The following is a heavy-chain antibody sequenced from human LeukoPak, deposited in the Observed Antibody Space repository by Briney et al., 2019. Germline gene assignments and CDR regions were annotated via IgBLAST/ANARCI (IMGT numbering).Heavy chain of an antibody. CDR2: ISWNSGSI. Sequence: SLRLSCAASGFTFDDYAMHWVRQAPGKGLEWVSGISWNSGSIGYADSVKGRFTISRDNAKNSLYLQMNSLRAEDTALYYCAKEDLGYGDESYYGMDVWGQETTVTVSS. J-gene: IGHJ6*02. CDR3: AKEDLGYGDESYYGMDV. CDR1: GFTFDDYA. D-gene: IGHD4-17*01. V-gene: IGHV3-9*01.